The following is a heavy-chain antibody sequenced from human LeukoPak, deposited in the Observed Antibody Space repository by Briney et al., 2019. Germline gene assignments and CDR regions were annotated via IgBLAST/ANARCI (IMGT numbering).Heavy chain of an antibody. J-gene: IGHJ4*02. CDR1: GFTFSRSA. CDR2: ISSSGNT. D-gene: IGHD6-13*01. Sequence: GGSLRLSCAASGFTFSRSAMTWVRQTPGKGLDWVSSISSSGNTYYADSVKGRFTISRDNSKNMLYLQMNSLRGEDTAVYYCVKGRISEDGLDFWGQGTLVTVSP. V-gene: IGHV3-23*01. CDR3: VKGRISEDGLDF.